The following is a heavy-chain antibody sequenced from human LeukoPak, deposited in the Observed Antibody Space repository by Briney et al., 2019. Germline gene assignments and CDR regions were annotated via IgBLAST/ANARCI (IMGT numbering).Heavy chain of an antibody. CDR1: GVSVSSYY. Sequence: PSETLSLTCTVSGVSVSSYYWSCIRQPPGKGLEWIGYIYYSGSTNYNPSPKSRVTMSVDTSKNQFSLKLSSVTAADTAVYYCAGRRGFRGPFDYWGQGTLVTVSS. CDR2: IYYSGST. J-gene: IGHJ4*02. CDR3: AGRRGFRGPFDY. V-gene: IGHV4-59*02.